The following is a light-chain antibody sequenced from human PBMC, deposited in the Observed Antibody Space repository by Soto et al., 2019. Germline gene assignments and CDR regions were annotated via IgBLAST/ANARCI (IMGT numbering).Light chain of an antibody. J-gene: IGLJ1*01. V-gene: IGLV1-44*01. CDR2: TNN. CDR1: ASNIGQNA. Sequence: QPVLTQPPSASGTPGQRVTISCSGSASNIGQNAVNWYQKVPGTAPKLLIHTNNRRPSGVPDRFSGSESGTSASLAISGLQSEDEADYYCASWDDSLNGQVFGTGTKLTVL. CDR3: ASWDDSLNGQV.